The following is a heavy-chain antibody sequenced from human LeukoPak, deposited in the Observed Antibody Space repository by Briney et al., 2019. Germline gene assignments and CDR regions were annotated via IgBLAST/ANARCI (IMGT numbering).Heavy chain of an antibody. Sequence: PGGSLRLSCAASGFDFDDYAMHWVRQVPGKGLEWVSGISWNSGSTRYADSVKGRFSISRDNAKHSLYLQMNSLRAEDMAFYYCVRDPLGFCRGGTCHQWPWYFDLWGRGTLVTVSS. J-gene: IGHJ2*01. CDR3: VRDPLGFCRGGTCHQWPWYFDL. CDR2: ISWNSGST. V-gene: IGHV3-9*03. CDR1: GFDFDDYA. D-gene: IGHD2-15*01.